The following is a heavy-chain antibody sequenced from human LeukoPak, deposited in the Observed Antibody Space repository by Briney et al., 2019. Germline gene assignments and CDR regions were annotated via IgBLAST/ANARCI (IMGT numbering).Heavy chain of an antibody. V-gene: IGHV3-9*01. D-gene: IGHD5-18*01. Sequence: PGGSLRLSCAASGFTFDDYAMHWVRQAPGKGLEWVSGISWNSGSIGYADSVKGRFTISRDNAKNSLYLQMNSLRAEDTALYYCARGRGGGSGYSYGVFDYWGQGTLVTVSS. J-gene: IGHJ4*02. CDR1: GFTFDDYA. CDR2: ISWNSGSI. CDR3: ARGRGGGSGYSYGVFDY.